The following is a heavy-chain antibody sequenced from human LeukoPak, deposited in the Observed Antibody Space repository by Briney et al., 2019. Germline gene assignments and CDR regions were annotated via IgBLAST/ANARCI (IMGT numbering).Heavy chain of an antibody. J-gene: IGHJ4*02. CDR3: TAAFYYSPTYYLDY. V-gene: IGHV3-72*01. D-gene: IGHD2/OR15-2a*01. CDR1: GFTFSDHY. Sequence: GGSLRRSCAASGFTFSDHYMDWVRQAPGEGLEWVGRTRNKANSYTTEYAASVKGRFTISRDDSKKSLYLQMNSLKTEDTAIYYCTAAFYYSPTYYLDYWGQGTLVTVSS. CDR2: TRNKANSYTT.